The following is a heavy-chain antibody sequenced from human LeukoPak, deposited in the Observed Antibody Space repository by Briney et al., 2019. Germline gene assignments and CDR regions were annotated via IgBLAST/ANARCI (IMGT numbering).Heavy chain of an antibody. CDR3: AREPPSHFYFDF. D-gene: IGHD3-3*02. CDR2: IFPSGGGT. V-gene: IGHV1-46*01. Sequence: ASVKVSCKASGYTFTNYYMHWVRQAPGQGLEGMGIIFPSGGGTSYPQRFQGRVTMTRDTSTSTVYMELSSLRSEDTAVYYCAREPPSHFYFDFWGQGTLVTVSS. J-gene: IGHJ4*02. CDR1: GYTFTNYY.